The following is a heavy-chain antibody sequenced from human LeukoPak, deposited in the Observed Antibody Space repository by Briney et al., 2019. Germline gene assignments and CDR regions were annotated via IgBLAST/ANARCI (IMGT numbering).Heavy chain of an antibody. D-gene: IGHD3-9*01. CDR3: ARDYYDILTGYSVGAFDI. J-gene: IGHJ3*02. Sequence: GGSLRLSCAASGFTFSTYSMTWVRQAPGKGLEWLSYISSSSSSIYYADSVKGRFTISRDNAKNSLYLQMNSLRAEDTAVYYCARDYYDILTGYSVGAFDIWGQGTMVTVSS. CDR2: ISSSSSSI. V-gene: IGHV3-48*01. CDR1: GFTFSTYS.